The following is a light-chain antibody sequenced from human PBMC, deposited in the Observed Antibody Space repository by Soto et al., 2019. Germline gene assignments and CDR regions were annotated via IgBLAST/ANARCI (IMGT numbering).Light chain of an antibody. CDR3: QQRSNWPRT. V-gene: IGKV3-11*01. J-gene: IGKJ4*01. CDR1: QSVSSY. CDR2: DAS. Sequence: EMVLTQSPATLSLSPGERATLSCRASQSVSSYLAWYQQKPGQAPRLLIYDASNSATGIPARFSGSGSGTDFTLTISSLEPADFAVYYCQQRSNWPRTFGGGTKVEIK.